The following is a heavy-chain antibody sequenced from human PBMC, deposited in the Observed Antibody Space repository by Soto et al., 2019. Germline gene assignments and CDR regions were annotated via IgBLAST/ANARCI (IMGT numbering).Heavy chain of an antibody. J-gene: IGHJ5*02. CDR1: GYTCTRYS. V-gene: IGHV1-18*04. D-gene: IGHD6-19*01. CDR2: ISNYNGDT. Sequence: ASVKVSCKASGYTCTRYSINWVRPAPVRGLEWKVCISNYNGDTKYAEKFQGRVTLTTDTSTTTTYMYLRSLTPDDTAVYFCARGNSTGSPTGWFDPWAQRTLVTGSS. CDR3: ARGNSTGSPTGWFDP.